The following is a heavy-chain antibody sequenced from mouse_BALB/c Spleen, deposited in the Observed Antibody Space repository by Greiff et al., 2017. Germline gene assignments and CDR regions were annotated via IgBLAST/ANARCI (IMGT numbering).Heavy chain of an antibody. CDR2: INSNGGST. J-gene: IGHJ2*01. D-gene: IGHD3-1*01. V-gene: IGHV5-6-2*01. CDR3: ARHGGQLGLYFDY. CDR1: GFTFSSYY. Sequence: DVQLVESGGGLVKLGGSLKLSCAASGFTFSSYYMSWVRQTPEKRLELVAAINSNGGSTYYPDTVKGRFTISRDNAKNTLYLQMSSLKSEDTALYYCARHGGQLGLYFDYWGQGTTLTVSS.